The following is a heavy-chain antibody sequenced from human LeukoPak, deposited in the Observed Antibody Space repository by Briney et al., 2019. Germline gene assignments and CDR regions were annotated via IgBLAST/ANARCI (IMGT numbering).Heavy chain of an antibody. CDR1: GDSISSSSSY. Sequence: SETLSLTCTVSGDSISSSSSYWGWIRQPAGKGLEWIGRIYTSGSTNYNPSLESRVTISVDTSKNQFSLKLSSVTAAGTAVYYCAREATYYYDSSGYYVWGQGTLVTVSS. V-gene: IGHV4-61*02. CDR2: IYTSGST. J-gene: IGHJ1*01. D-gene: IGHD3-22*01. CDR3: AREATYYYDSSGYYV.